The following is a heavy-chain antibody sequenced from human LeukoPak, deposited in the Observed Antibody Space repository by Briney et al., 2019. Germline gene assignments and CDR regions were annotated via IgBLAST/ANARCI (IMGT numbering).Heavy chain of an antibody. CDR2: IYYSGST. V-gene: IGHV4-39*07. CDR1: GGSISSSSYY. D-gene: IGHD2-2*01. Sequence: SETLSLTCTVSGGSISSSSYYWGWIRQPPGKGLEWIGSIYYSGSTYYNPSLKSRVTISVDTSKNQFSLKLSSVTAADTAVYYCARARRVPAASVDYWGQGTLVTVSS. CDR3: ARARRVPAASVDY. J-gene: IGHJ4*02.